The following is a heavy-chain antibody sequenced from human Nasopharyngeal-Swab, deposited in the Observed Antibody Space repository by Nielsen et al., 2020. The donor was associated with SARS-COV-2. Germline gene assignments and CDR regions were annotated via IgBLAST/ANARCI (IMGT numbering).Heavy chain of an antibody. D-gene: IGHD6-13*01. Sequence: WIRQPPGKGLEWIGHIYYSGSTNYNPSLKSRLTISIDTSESQFSLNLSSVTAADTAIYYCAREGKRFLAAPGTSPGTNIDYWGQGTPVTVSS. CDR2: IYYSGST. V-gene: IGHV4-59*01. CDR3: AREGKRFLAAPGTSPGTNIDY. J-gene: IGHJ4*02.